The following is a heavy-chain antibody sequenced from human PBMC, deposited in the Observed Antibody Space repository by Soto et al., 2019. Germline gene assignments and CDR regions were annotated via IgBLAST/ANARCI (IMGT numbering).Heavy chain of an antibody. CDR2: IRTKAYGWAT. Sequence: GGSLRLSCATSGFTFGDYAVSWFRQPPGKGLEWVSLIRTKAYGWATDYAASVKGRLTISRDDSKSIAFLQMNSLKTEDTGVYYCARDTDHGDYVGDHWGQGTLVTVSS. D-gene: IGHD4-17*01. V-gene: IGHV3-49*03. J-gene: IGHJ4*02. CDR1: GFTFGDYA. CDR3: ARDTDHGDYVGDH.